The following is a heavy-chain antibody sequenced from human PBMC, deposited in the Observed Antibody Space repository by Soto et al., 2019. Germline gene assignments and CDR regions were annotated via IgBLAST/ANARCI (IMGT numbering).Heavy chain of an antibody. CDR3: ARGSGFSDF. J-gene: IGHJ4*02. Sequence: GESLKISCKGTGFNFATYWIGWVRQMPGKGLEWMGMIYPGDSDTGYSPSFQGQVTISADKSISTAYLHWSSLKASDTAMYFCARGSGFSDFWGQGTQVTVS. D-gene: IGHD3-10*01. CDR1: GFNFATYW. CDR2: IYPGDSDT. V-gene: IGHV5-51*01.